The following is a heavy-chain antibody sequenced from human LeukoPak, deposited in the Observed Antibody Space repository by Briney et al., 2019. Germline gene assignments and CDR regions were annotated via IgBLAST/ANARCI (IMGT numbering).Heavy chain of an antibody. CDR3: ARGLKSECAHGVCYGNYCYMDV. CDR1: NSVSSGYH. Sequence: SETLSLTCSGNSVSSGYHLVWIRQPPGGGLEWIGSTYHRGNTYYNSSLKSRASISIDMSKSQVSLNLSSVTAADTAVYYCARGLKSECAHGVCYGNYCYMDVWGKGTTVTVSS. V-gene: IGHV4-38-2*02. J-gene: IGHJ6*03. CDR2: TYHRGNT. D-gene: IGHD2-8*01.